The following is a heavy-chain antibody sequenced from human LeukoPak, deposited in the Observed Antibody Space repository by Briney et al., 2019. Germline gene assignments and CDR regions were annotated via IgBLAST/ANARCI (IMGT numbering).Heavy chain of an antibody. CDR2: IYYSGST. J-gene: IGHJ4*02. CDR3: ARDRGGGGSCDY. D-gene: IGHD2-15*01. V-gene: IGHV4-39*07. CDR1: GGSISSSSYY. Sequence: PSETLSLTCTVSGGSISSSSYYWGWIRQPPGKGLEWIGSIYYSGSTYYNPSLKSRVTISVDTSKNQFSLKLSSVTAADTAVYYCARDRGGGGSCDYWGQGTLVTVSS.